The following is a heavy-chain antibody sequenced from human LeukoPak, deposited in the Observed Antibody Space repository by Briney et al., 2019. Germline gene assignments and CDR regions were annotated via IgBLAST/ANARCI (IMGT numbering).Heavy chain of an antibody. J-gene: IGHJ5*02. CDR3: ARVEGDSSSWYEYNWFDP. CDR1: GDSVSSNSAA. CDR2: TYYRSNWYN. D-gene: IGHD6-13*01. Sequence: SQTLSLTCALSGDSVSSNSAAWNWIRQSPSRGLEWLGRTYYRSNWYNDYAVSVKSRITINPDTSKNQFSLQLNSVTPEDTAVYYCARVEGDSSSWYEYNWFDPWGQETLVTVSS. V-gene: IGHV6-1*01.